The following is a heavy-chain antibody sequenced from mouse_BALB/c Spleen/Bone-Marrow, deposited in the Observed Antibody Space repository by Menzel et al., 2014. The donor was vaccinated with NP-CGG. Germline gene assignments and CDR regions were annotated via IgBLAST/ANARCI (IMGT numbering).Heavy chain of an antibody. CDR2: INPSTGYT. CDR1: GYTFTSYW. D-gene: IGHD2-2*01. Sequence: VQLQQSGAELAKPGASVKMSCKASGYTFTSYWMHWVKQRPGQGLEWIGCINPSTGYTEYNQKFKDKATLTADKSSSTAYMQLSSLTSEDSAVYYCARGVRGYDGFAYWGQGTLVTVSA. V-gene: IGHV1-7*01. CDR3: ARGVRGYDGFAY. J-gene: IGHJ3*01.